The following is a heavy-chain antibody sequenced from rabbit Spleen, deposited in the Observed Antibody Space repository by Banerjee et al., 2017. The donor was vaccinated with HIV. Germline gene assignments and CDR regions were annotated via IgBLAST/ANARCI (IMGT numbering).Heavy chain of an antibody. J-gene: IGHJ4*01. CDR3: TRDAAGREDFNL. V-gene: IGHV1S45*01. CDR1: GISFGISDY. Sequence: QEQLVESGGGLVQPEGSLTLTCTASGISFGISDYMCWVRQAPGKGLEWIACIDVAKSGDTYYTNWAKGRFTISKTSSTTVALQVPSLTAADTATYFCTRDAAGREDFNLWGQGTLVTVS. D-gene: IGHD4-2*01. CDR2: IDVAKSGDT.